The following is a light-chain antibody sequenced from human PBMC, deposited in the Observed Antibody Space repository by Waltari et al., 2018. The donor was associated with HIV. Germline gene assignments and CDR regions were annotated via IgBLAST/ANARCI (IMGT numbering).Light chain of an antibody. CDR3: QQTDSFPIT. J-gene: IGKJ5*01. Sequence: VSASVGDRVTITCRASQGISSWLAWYQQKPGKAPKLLIYGASILQSGVPSRFSGSGSETDFTLTISSLQPEDFATYYCQQTDSFPITFGQGTRLEIK. V-gene: IGKV1-12*01. CDR1: QGISSW. CDR2: GAS.